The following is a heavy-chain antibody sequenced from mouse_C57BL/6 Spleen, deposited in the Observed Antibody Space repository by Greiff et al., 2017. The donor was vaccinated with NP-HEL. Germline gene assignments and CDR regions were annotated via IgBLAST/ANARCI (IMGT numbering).Heavy chain of an antibody. CDR1: GFSLTSYA. V-gene: IGHV2-9-1*01. CDR3: ARNPSIYYYGSSYWYFDV. J-gene: IGHJ1*03. D-gene: IGHD1-1*01. Sequence: VQLQQSGPGLVAPSQSLSITCTVSGFSLTSYAISWVRQPPGKGLEWLGVIWTGGGTNYNSALKSRLSISKDNSKSQVFLKMNSLQTDDTARYYCARNPSIYYYGSSYWYFDVWGTGTTVTVSS. CDR2: IWTGGGT.